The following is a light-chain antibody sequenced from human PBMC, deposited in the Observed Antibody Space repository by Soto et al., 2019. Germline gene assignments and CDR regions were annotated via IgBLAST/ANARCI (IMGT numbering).Light chain of an antibody. J-gene: IGKJ1*01. CDR1: QSVSSY. Sequence: ELVLTQSPGTLSLSPGESAALSCRASQSVSSYLAWYQQKPGQAPRLLIYDASTRATGIPARFSGSGSGTEFTLTITSLQSEDFAVYSCQQYNNRPQTFGQGTKVDIK. V-gene: IGKV3-15*01. CDR3: QQYNNRPQT. CDR2: DAS.